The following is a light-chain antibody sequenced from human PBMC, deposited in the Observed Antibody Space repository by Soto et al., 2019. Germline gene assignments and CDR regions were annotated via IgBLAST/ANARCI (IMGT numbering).Light chain of an antibody. V-gene: IGLV2-14*01. CDR1: SSDVGGYNY. J-gene: IGLJ2*01. Sequence: QSALTQPASVSGSPGQSITLSCTGTSSDVGGYNYVSWYQQHSGKAPKLLIYDVTNRPSGVSNRFSGSKSGKTASLTISGLQAEDEAVYYCSSYASSSAVVFGGGTTLTVL. CDR3: SSYASSSAVV. CDR2: DVT.